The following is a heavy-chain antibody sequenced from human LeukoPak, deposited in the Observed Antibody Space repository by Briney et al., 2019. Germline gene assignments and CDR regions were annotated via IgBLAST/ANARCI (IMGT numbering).Heavy chain of an antibody. Sequence: AASVKVSCKASGYTFTGYYMHWVRQAPGQGLEWMGWINPNSGGINYAQKFQGRVTMTRDTSISTAYMELSRLRSDDTAVYYCARDESVAGTQFDPWGQGTLVTVSS. CDR3: ARDESVAGTQFDP. CDR1: GYTFTGYY. J-gene: IGHJ5*02. CDR2: INPNSGGI. V-gene: IGHV1-2*02. D-gene: IGHD6-19*01.